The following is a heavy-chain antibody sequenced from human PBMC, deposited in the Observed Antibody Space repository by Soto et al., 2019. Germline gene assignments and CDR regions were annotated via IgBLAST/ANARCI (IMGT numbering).Heavy chain of an antibody. CDR3: APHLFDGRGYH. D-gene: IGHD3-22*01. CDR2: ISYDGSNK. V-gene: IGHV3-30-3*01. J-gene: IGHJ4*02. Sequence: GGSLRLSCAASGFTFSSYAMHWVRQAPGKGLEWVAVISYDGSNKYYADSVKGRFTISRDNTANSLYLQMNSLRAEDTAVYYCAPHLFDGRGYHWGQGTLVTVSS. CDR1: GFTFSSYA.